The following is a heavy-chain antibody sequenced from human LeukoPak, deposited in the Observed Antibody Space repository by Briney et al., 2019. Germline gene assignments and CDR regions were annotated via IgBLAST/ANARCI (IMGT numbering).Heavy chain of an antibody. CDR1: GGTFSSYA. V-gene: IGHV1-69*13. CDR2: IIPIFGTA. J-gene: IGHJ5*02. Sequence: ASVKVSCKASGGTFSSYAISWVRQAPGQGLKWMGGIIPIFGTANYAQKFQGRVTITADESTSTAYMELSSLRSEDTAVYYCASELAAAGTFIPTFDPWGQGTLVTVSS. CDR3: ASELAAAGTFIPTFDP. D-gene: IGHD6-13*01.